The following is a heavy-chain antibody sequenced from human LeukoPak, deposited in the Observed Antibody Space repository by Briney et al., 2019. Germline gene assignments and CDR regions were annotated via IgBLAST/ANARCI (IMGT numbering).Heavy chain of an antibody. V-gene: IGHV1-2*02. Sequence: ASVKVSCKASGYTFTGYYMHWVRQAPGQGLEWMGWINPNSGGTNYAQKFQGRVTMTRDTSISTAYMELSRLRAEDTAVYYCARDLPLYYYDSSGFWGRGTLVTVSS. J-gene: IGHJ4*02. CDR3: ARDLPLYYYDSSGF. CDR1: GYTFTGYY. D-gene: IGHD3-22*01. CDR2: INPNSGGT.